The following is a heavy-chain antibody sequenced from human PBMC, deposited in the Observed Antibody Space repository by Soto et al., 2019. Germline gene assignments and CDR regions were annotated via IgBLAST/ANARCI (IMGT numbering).Heavy chain of an antibody. CDR2: IIPMFAAT. J-gene: IGHJ4*02. D-gene: IGHD2-15*01. V-gene: IGHV1-69*01. CDR1: GGSFSDFA. Sequence: QVQLAQSGAEVRKPGSSVKVSCRASGGSFSDFAFSWVRQAPGQGLEWMGGIIPMFAATKYAQRFQDRVTITADASTKKVHLALSSLTSDDSAVYYCARGGIVAVPAALSSYDDYTNYRFDSWGQGTLVSVSS. CDR3: ARGGIVAVPAALSSYDDYTNYRFDS.